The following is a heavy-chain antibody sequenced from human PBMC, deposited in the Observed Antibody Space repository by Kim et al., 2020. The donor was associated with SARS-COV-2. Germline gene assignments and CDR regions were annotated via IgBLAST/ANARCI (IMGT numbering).Heavy chain of an antibody. CDR1: GFTFSSYA. J-gene: IGHJ1*01. CDR3: ASSEWLDEYFQH. CDR2: ISGSGGST. D-gene: IGHD6-19*01. Sequence: GGSLRLSCAASGFTFSSYAMSWVRQAPGKGLEWVSAISGSGGSTYYADSVKGRFTISRDNSKNTLYLQMNSLRAEDTAVYYCASSEWLDEYFQHWGQGTLVTVSS. V-gene: IGHV3-23*01.